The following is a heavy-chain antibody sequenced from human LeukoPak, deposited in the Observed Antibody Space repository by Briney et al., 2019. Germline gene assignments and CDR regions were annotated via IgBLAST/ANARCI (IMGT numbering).Heavy chain of an antibody. CDR1: GGSMSGYF. J-gene: IGHJ4*02. CDR2: IYYSGST. D-gene: IGHD3-22*01. Sequence: SETLSLTCTVSGGSMSGYFWSWIRQPPGKGLEWIGYIYYSGSTNYNPSLKSRVTISVDTSKNQFSLKLSSVTAADTAVYYCARGPHYYGSSGYGLFDYWGQGTLVTVSS. V-gene: IGHV4-59*01. CDR3: ARGPHYYGSSGYGLFDY.